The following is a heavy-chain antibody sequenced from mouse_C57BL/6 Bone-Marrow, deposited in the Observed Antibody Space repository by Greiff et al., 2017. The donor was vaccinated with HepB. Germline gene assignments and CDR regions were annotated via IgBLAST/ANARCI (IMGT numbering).Heavy chain of an antibody. Sequence: LVESGPELVKPGASVKLSCKASGYTFTSYDINWVKQRPGQGLEWIGWIYHRDGSTKYNEKFKGKATLTVDTSSSTAYMELHSLTSEDSAVYFCARGDYWGQGTLVTVSA. CDR1: GYTFTSYD. CDR3: ARGDY. J-gene: IGHJ3*01. V-gene: IGHV1-85*01. CDR2: IYHRDGST.